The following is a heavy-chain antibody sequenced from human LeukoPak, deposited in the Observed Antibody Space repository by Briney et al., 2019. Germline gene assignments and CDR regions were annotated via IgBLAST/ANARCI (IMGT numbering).Heavy chain of an antibody. Sequence: PLETLSLTCTVSGGSISSYYWSWIRQPPGKGLEWIGYIYYSGSTNYNPSLKSRVTISVDTSKNQFSLKLSSVTAADTAVYYCARLPWGVVRNYYYYYGMDVWGQGTTVTVSS. V-gene: IGHV4-59*08. CDR2: IYYSGST. CDR3: ARLPWGVVRNYYYYYGMDV. CDR1: GGSISSYY. D-gene: IGHD2-15*01. J-gene: IGHJ6*02.